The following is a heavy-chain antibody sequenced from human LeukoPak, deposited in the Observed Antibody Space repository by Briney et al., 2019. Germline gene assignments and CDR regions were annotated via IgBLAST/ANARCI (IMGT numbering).Heavy chain of an antibody. CDR2: ISSSSSYI. V-gene: IGHV3-21*01. D-gene: IGHD6-13*01. Sequence: GGSLRLSCAASGFTFSSYSMNWVRQAPGKGLEWVSSISSSSSYIYYADSVKGRFTISRDNEKNLLYVQMNGLRSEDTAVYDCARVAAGTDYWGQGTMVTVSS. CDR1: GFTFSSYS. CDR3: ARVAAGTDY. J-gene: IGHJ4*01.